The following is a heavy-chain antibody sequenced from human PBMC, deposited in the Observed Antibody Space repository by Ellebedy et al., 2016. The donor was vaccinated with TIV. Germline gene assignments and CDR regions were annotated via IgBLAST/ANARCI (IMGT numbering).Heavy chain of an antibody. Sequence: SETLSLTCTVSDGSFNSYYWSWIRQPPGKGLEWIGYIYHNGATNYNPSLKSRVTISVDTSKNQFSLKLSSVTAADTAVYYCARHGATTVTTWIDYWGPGTLVTVSS. V-gene: IGHV4-59*08. CDR3: ARHGATTVTTWIDY. D-gene: IGHD4-17*01. J-gene: IGHJ4*02. CDR1: DGSFNSYY. CDR2: IYHNGAT.